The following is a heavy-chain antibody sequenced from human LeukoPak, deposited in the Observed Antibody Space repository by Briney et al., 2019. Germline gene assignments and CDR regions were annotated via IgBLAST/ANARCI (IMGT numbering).Heavy chain of an antibody. V-gene: IGHV1-18*01. CDR1: GYTFTSYG. Sequence: ASVKVSCEASGYTFTSYGINWVRQAPGQGLEWMGWISTHDGKTHFAQKFQGRVTMTTDTSMSTAYMELRSLRSDDTGVCYCARDQDPRYDFWSDYLLSYFDDWGQGTLVTVSS. D-gene: IGHD3-3*01. CDR2: ISTHDGKT. CDR3: ARDQDPRYDFWSDYLLSYFDD. J-gene: IGHJ4*02.